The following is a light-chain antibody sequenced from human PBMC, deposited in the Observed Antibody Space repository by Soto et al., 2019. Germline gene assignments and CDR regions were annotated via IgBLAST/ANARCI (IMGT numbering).Light chain of an antibody. Sequence: DIQMTQSPSTLSASVGDRVTITCRASQSINTWLAWYQQKPGKAPKLLIYKASSLGSGVPSRFSGCGSGTDFTLTISSLQPDDFAIYYCQQYNSHSSYTFGQGTKLEIK. CDR2: KAS. J-gene: IGKJ2*01. V-gene: IGKV1-5*03. CDR1: QSINTW. CDR3: QQYNSHSSYT.